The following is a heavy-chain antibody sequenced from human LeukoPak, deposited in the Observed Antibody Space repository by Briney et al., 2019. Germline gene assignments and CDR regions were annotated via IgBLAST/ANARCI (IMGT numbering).Heavy chain of an antibody. J-gene: IGHJ4*02. CDR3: ARKASGWTGKYYFDY. Sequence: SETLSLTCAVSDGSFGPYYWSWIRQPPGKGLEYIGESNHSGSTNYNPSLKGRVTISVDKSKNQFSLRLSSVTAADTAVYYCARKASGWTGKYYFDYWGQGTLVTVSS. V-gene: IGHV4-34*01. CDR1: DGSFGPYY. CDR2: SNHSGST. D-gene: IGHD6-19*01.